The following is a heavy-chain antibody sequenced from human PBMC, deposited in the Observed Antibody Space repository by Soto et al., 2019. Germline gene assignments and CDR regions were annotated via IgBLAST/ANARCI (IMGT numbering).Heavy chain of an antibody. Sequence: QVQLVQSGAEVKKPGASVKVSCKASGYTFTNYAISWVRQAPGQGLEWMGWISAYNGNTNYAQKLRGRVTMTTDTSTSTAYTELRSLRSDGASVYYFARDSPRVDCWGHGTRVTVSS. J-gene: IGHJ4*01. V-gene: IGHV1-18*01. CDR1: GYTFTNYA. CDR2: ISAYNGNT. CDR3: ARDSPRVDC.